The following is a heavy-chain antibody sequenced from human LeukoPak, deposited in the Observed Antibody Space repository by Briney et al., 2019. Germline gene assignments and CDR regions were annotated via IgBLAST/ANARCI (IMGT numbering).Heavy chain of an antibody. Sequence: GRSLRLSCAASGFTFRNYGIHWVRRAPGKGLEWVAVISYDGSIENYQDSVKGRFTISRDNSKNTVYLQMNSLRVEDTAVYYCAKEKSSGYADSWGQGTLVTVSS. J-gene: IGHJ4*02. V-gene: IGHV3-30*18. CDR1: GFTFRNYG. CDR2: ISYDGSIE. CDR3: AKEKSSGYADS. D-gene: IGHD3-22*01.